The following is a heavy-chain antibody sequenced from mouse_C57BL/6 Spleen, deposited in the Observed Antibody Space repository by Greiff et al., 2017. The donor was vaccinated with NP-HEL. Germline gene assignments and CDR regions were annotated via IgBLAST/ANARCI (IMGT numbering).Heavy chain of an antibody. Sequence: QVQLQQSGAELVRPGASVTLSCKASGYTFNDYEMHWVKQTPVHGLEWIGAIDPETGGTAYNQKFKGKAILTADKSSSTAYMELRSLTSEDSAVYYCTRRYGSSYDYAMDYWGQGTSVTVSS. V-gene: IGHV1-15*01. D-gene: IGHD1-1*01. CDR1: GYTFNDYE. CDR2: IDPETGGT. J-gene: IGHJ4*01. CDR3: TRRYGSSYDYAMDY.